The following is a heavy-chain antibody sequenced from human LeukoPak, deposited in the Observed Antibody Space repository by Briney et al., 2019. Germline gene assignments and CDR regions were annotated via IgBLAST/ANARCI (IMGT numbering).Heavy chain of an antibody. J-gene: IGHJ4*02. CDR1: GFTVSSNY. CDR2: IYSGGST. V-gene: IGHV3-66*01. CDR3: ARGDRSYYGSGSPPGY. D-gene: IGHD3-10*01. Sequence: GGSLRLSCAASGFTVSSNYMSWVRQAPGKGLEWVSVIYSGGSTYYADPVKGRFTISRDNSKNTLYLQMNSLRAEDTAVYCCARGDRSYYGSGSPPGYWGQGTLVTVSS.